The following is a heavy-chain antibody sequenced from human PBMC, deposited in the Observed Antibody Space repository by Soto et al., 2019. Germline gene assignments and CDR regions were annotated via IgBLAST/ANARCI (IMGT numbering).Heavy chain of an antibody. D-gene: IGHD2-21*02. CDR3: AREPYGDSQYFDY. CDR2: ISHDGRVT. CDR1: GFTFNSLS. V-gene: IGHV3-30*04. J-gene: IGHJ4*02. Sequence: QVQLVGSGGGMVQPGTSLRLSCAASGFTFNSLSLHWVRQRPDKGLEWVAVISHDGRVTFYADFVKGRFTVSRDNSKNPIYLQVNSLRAEDTAVYYCAREPYGDSQYFDYWGQGTLVTVSS.